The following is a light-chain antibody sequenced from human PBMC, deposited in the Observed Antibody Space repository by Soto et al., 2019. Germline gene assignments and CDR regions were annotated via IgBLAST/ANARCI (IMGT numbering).Light chain of an antibody. CDR3: CSYAGSRYV. V-gene: IGLV2-11*01. J-gene: IGLJ1*01. Sequence: QSALTQPRSVSGSPGQSVTISCSVTSSDVGGYNYVSWYQQHPGKAPKLMIYDVSKRPSGVPDRFSGSKSGNTASLTISGLQAEDEADYYCCSYAGSRYVFGTGTKLTVL. CDR2: DVS. CDR1: SSDVGGYNY.